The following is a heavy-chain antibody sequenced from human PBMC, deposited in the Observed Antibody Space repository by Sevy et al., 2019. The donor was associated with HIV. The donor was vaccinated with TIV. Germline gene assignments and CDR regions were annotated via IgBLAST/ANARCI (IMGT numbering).Heavy chain of an antibody. CDR3: ARDRLNWFDP. CDR2: IIPIFGTA. CDR1: GGTFSSYA. J-gene: IGHJ5*02. V-gene: IGHV1-69*13. Sequence: ASVKVSCKASGGTFSSYAISWVRQAPGQGLEWMGGIIPIFGTANYAQKFQGRVTITADESTSTAYMELSSLRSEDTAVYYCARDRLNWFDPWGQGTLVTVSS.